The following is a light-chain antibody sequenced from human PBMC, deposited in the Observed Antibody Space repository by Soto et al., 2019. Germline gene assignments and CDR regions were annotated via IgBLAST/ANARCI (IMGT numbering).Light chain of an antibody. J-gene: IGKJ1*01. V-gene: IGKV3-20*01. CDR1: QSVSSN. Sequence: EMVLTQSPATLSVSPGERAAISCRASQSVSSNLAWYQQKPGQAPRLLIYGASSRATGIPDRFSGSGSETDFTLTISRLEPEDFAVYYCHQYDSWTFGQGTKMDIK. CDR2: GAS. CDR3: HQYDSWT.